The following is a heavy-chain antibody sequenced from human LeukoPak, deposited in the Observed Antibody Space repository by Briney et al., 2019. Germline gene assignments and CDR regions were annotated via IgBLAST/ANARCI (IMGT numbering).Heavy chain of an antibody. CDR3: AKDQGRGYTYGLYYFDY. CDR1: GYTFTGYY. D-gene: IGHD5-18*01. V-gene: IGHV1-2*02. CDR2: INPNTGDT. Sequence: PQASVKVSCKASGYTFTGYYMHWVRQAPGQGLEWMGWINPNTGDTNYAQKFQGRVTMTRDTSSSTAYMELSRLRSDDTAMYYCAKDQGRGYTYGLYYFDYWGQGTLVTVSS. J-gene: IGHJ4*02.